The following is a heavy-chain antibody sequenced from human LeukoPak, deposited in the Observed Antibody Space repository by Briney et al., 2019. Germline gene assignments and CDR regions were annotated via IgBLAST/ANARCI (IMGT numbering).Heavy chain of an antibody. CDR3: ARQEARYSGYGNWFDP. CDR1: GYSISSGYY. CDR2: IYYSGST. J-gene: IGHJ5*02. V-gene: IGHV4-38-2*01. Sequence: SETLSLTCAVSGYSISSGYYWGWIRHPPGKGLEWIGSIYYSGSTYYNPSLKSRVTISVDTSKNQFSLKLSSVTAADTAVYYCARQEARYSGYGNWFDPWGQGTLVTVSS. D-gene: IGHD5-12*01.